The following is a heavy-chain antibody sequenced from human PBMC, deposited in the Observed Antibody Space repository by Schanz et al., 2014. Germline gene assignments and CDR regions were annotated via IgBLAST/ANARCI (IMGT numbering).Heavy chain of an antibody. V-gene: IGHV1-46*01. CDR1: GYTFTSYG. J-gene: IGHJ5*02. CDR3: ARGPLGTSP. CDR2: INPSGGST. D-gene: IGHD5-12*01. Sequence: QVQLVQSGAEVKKPGASVKVSCKASGYTFTSYGISWVRQAPGQGLEWMGWINPSGGSTTYAQKFQGRVTMTRDTSTSTVYMELSSLRSEDTAVYYCARGPLGTSPWGQGTLVTVSS.